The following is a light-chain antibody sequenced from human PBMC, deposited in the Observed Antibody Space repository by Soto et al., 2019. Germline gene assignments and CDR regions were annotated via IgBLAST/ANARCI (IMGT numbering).Light chain of an antibody. CDR1: SSKLGSGFD. V-gene: IGLV1-40*01. Sequence: QSVLTQPPSVSGAPGQRVTISCTGSSSKLGSGFDVQWYQQLPGTAPKLLIYYNDNRPSGVPDRFSGSKSGTSASLAITGLPADDEADYYCQSYDSSLSGHVVFGGGTKLTVL. CDR2: YND. J-gene: IGLJ2*01. CDR3: QSYDSSLSGHVV.